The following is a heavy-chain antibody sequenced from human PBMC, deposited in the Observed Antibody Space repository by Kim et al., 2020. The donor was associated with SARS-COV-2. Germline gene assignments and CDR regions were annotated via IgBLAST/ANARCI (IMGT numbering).Heavy chain of an antibody. J-gene: IGHJ6*02. CDR2: ISSSSSYI. CDR3: ARGFDDFWSGSLYGMDV. D-gene: IGHD3-3*01. V-gene: IGHV3-21*01. CDR1: GFTFSSYS. Sequence: GGSLRLSCAASGFTFSSYSMNWVRQAPGKGLEWVSSISSSSSYIYYADSVKGRFTISRDNAKNSLYLQMNSLRAEDTAVYYCARGFDDFWSGSLYGMDVWGQGTTVTVSS.